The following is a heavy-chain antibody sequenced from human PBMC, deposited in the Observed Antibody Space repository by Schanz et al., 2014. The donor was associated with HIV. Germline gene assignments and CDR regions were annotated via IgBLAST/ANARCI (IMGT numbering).Heavy chain of an antibody. CDR2: ISHDGSKK. V-gene: IGHV3-30*03. D-gene: IGHD3-10*01. Sequence: VQLVESGGGLLQPGRSLRLSCAASGFNFNNYAMTWVRQAPGKGLEWVAVISHDGSKKYYADSVKGRFTISRDNSKNTLYLQMNSLRAEDTSVYYCARGFQGFDYWGQGTLVTVSS. CDR3: ARGFQGFDY. J-gene: IGHJ4*02. CDR1: GFNFNNYA.